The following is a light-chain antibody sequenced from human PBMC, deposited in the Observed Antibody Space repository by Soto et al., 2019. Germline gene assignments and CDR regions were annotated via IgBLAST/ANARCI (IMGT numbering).Light chain of an antibody. CDR3: CSFAGSSTWV. CDR1: NSDVGSYTL. V-gene: IGLV2-23*01. J-gene: IGLJ7*01. Sequence: QSALTQPASVSGSPGQSITISCTGTNSDVGSYTLVSWYQQHPGKAPKLLIYEGTKRPSGVSNRFSGSKSGNTASLTISGLQAEDEAYYYCCSFAGSSTWVFGGGTQLTVL. CDR2: EGT.